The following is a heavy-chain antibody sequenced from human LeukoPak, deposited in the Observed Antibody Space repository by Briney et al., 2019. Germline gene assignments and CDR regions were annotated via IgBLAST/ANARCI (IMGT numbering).Heavy chain of an antibody. CDR1: GYTFTSYY. V-gene: IGHV1-46*01. CDR2: INPSGGST. CDR3: ASVDTAMVFDY. J-gene: IGHJ4*02. D-gene: IGHD5-18*01. Sequence: ASVKDSCKASGYTFTSYYMHWVRQAPGQGLEWMGIINPSGGSTSYAQKFQGRVTMTRDTSTSTVYMELSSLRSEDTAVYYCASVDTAMVFDYWGQGTLVTVSS.